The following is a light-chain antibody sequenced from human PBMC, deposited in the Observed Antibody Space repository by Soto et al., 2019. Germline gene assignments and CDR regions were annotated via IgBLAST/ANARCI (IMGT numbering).Light chain of an antibody. J-gene: IGKJ5*01. CDR1: QSVAGS. V-gene: IGKV3-11*01. Sequence: EFVLTQSPASLSFSPWYRSIIYFRASQSVAGSLAWYQQKPGQAPRLLIYDISTRAAAIPARFSSSGSGTDFTLTVSSLEPEDFALYYCQQRSNRITFGQGTRLEIK. CDR3: QQRSNRIT. CDR2: DIS.